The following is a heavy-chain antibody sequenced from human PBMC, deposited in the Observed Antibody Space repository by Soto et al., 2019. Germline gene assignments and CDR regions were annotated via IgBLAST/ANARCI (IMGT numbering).Heavy chain of an antibody. D-gene: IGHD3-16*01. CDR1: GGSISSYY. CDR3: ASGVWVRNSRSIDY. V-gene: IGHV4-59*01. J-gene: IGHJ4*02. CDR2: IYYSGST. Sequence: QVQLQESGPGLVKPSETLSLTCTVSGGSISSYYWSWIRQPPGKGLEWIGYIYYSGSTNYNPSLKSRVTISVDTSKNQFSLKLSSVTAADTAVYYCASGVWVRNSRSIDYWGQGTLVTVSS.